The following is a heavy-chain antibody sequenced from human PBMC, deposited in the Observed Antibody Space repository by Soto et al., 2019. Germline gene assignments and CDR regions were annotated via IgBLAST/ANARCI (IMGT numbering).Heavy chain of an antibody. CDR1: GYNFSRYW. J-gene: IGHJ3*02. V-gene: IGHV5-51*03. D-gene: IGHD6-13*01. CDR3: ARSLVNGTYEAFDI. CDR2: IYPGDSDT. Sequence: EVYLAQSGAEVKKPGESLKFSCKGSGYNFSRYWIGWVRQMPGKGLEWMGVIYPGDSDTRYSPSLQGQVTISADKSSSAAYLQWSSLQASDTATYYCARSLVNGTYEAFDISGQGTMVTVSS.